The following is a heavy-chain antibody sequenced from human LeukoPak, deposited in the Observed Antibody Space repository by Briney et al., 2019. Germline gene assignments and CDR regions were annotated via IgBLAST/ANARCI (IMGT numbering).Heavy chain of an antibody. CDR1: GFTFSSYG. D-gene: IGHD6-13*01. CDR3: ARDWGYTEA. CDR2: IWYGGSNK. Sequence: GRSLRLSCAASGFTFSSYGMHWVRQAPGKGLEWVAVIWYGGSNKYYADSVKGRFTISRDNSKNTLYLQMNSLRAEDTAVYYCARDWGYTEAWGQGTLVTVSS. J-gene: IGHJ5*02. V-gene: IGHV3-33*08.